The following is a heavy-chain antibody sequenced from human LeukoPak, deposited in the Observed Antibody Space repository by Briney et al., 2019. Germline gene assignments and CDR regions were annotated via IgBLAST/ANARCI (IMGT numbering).Heavy chain of an antibody. CDR3: ARGLGAAADHYNWFDP. V-gene: IGHV1-8*01. Sequence: ASVKVSCKASGYTFTSYDINWVRQATGQGLEWMGWMNPNSGNTGYAQKFQDRVTMTRNTPISTAYMELSSLRSEDTAVYYCARGLGAAADHYNWFDPWGQGTLVTVSS. CDR2: MNPNSGNT. D-gene: IGHD6-13*01. J-gene: IGHJ5*02. CDR1: GYTFTSYD.